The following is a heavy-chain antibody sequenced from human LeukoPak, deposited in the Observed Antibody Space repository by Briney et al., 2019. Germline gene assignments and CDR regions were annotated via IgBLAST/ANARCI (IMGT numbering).Heavy chain of an antibody. CDR1: GFTFSSYG. D-gene: IGHD2-8*02. CDR2: IRYDGSNK. J-gene: IGHJ4*02. Sequence: PGGSLRLSCAASGFTFSSYGMHWVRQAPGKGLEWVAFIRYDGSNKYYADSVKGRFTISRDNAKNSLYLQMNSLRAEDTAVYYCARVGSTGTSFDYWGQGTLVTVSS. CDR3: ARVGSTGTSFDY. V-gene: IGHV3-30*02.